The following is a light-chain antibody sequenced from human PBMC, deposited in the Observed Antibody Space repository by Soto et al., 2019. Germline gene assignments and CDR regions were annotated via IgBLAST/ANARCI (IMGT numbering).Light chain of an antibody. Sequence: EIVLTQSPATLSVSPGERATLSCRTSQTISDNLAWYQRRPGQAPRLLIYGASTRATGVPARFSGGGSGTEFTLTISSLQSEDFAVYYCQQYNNWRTFGQGTKVEIK. J-gene: IGKJ1*01. V-gene: IGKV3-15*01. CDR3: QQYNNWRT. CDR1: QTISDN. CDR2: GAS.